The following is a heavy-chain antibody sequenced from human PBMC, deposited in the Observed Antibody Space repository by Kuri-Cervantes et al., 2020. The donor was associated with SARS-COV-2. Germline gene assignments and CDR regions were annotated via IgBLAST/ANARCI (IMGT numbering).Heavy chain of an antibody. CDR3: ARLLPIVATTNYFDY. V-gene: IGHV4-39*01. J-gene: IGHJ4*02. D-gene: IGHD5-12*01. CDR2: IYYDGRT. Sequence: SETLSLTCTVSGGSISSGGYYWGWIRQPPGKGLEFIGTIYYDGRTYYNTSLKSRVTISVDTSKNQFSLKLSSVTAADTAVYYCARLLPIVATTNYFDYWGQGTLVTVSS. CDR1: GGSISSGGYY.